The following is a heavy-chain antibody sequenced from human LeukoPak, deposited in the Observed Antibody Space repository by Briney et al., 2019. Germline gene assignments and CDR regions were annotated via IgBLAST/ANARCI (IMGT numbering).Heavy chain of an antibody. CDR1: GGSFSGYY. J-gene: IGHJ4*02. CDR3: ARGQRTGFDY. Sequence: PSETLSLTCAVYGGSFSGYYWSWIRQPPGKGLEWIGEINHSGSTNYNPSLKSRVTISVDTSKNQFSLKLSSVTAAGTAVYYCARGQRTGFDYWGQGTLVTVSS. D-gene: IGHD1-1*01. CDR2: INHSGST. V-gene: IGHV4-34*01.